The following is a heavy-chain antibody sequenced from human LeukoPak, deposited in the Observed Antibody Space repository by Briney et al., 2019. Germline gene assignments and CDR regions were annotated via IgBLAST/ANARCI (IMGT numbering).Heavy chain of an antibody. V-gene: IGHV4-34*01. D-gene: IGHD2-2*01. Sequence: SETLSLTCAVYGGSFSGYYWSWIRQPPGKGLEWIGETNHSGSTNYNPSLKSRVTISVDTSKNQFSLKLSSVTAADTAVYYCARRGLDIVVVPAAIGGYEDGFPFDYWGQGTLVTVSS. CDR2: TNHSGST. J-gene: IGHJ4*02. CDR1: GGSFSGYY. CDR3: ARRGLDIVVVPAAIGGYEDGFPFDY.